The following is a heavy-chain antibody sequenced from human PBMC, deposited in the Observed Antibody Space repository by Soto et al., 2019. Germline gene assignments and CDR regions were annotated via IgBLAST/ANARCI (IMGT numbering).Heavy chain of an antibody. V-gene: IGHV3-13*01. D-gene: IGHD6-6*01. CDR2: IGTAGDT. CDR1: GFTFSSYD. J-gene: IGHJ6*02. Sequence: EVQLVESGGGLVQPGGSLRLSCAASGFTFSSYDMHWVRQATGKGLEWVSAIGTAGDTYYPGSVKGRFTISRENAKNSLYLQMNSLRAEDTAVYYCAREIHSSFASPGDGMDVWGQGTTVTVSS. CDR3: AREIHSSFASPGDGMDV.